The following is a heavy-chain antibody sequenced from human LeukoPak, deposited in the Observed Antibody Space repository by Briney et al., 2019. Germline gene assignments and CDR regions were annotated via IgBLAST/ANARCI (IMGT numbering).Heavy chain of an antibody. CDR1: GFNFDAYA. Sequence: GRSLRLPCAASGFNFDAYAMHWVRQVPGRGLEWVSGVSWDSTRMAYADSVKGRFTISRDNAKNSLYLQMTSLRPEDTAVYHCSRSPDFWSALDFWGQGTLVAVSS. D-gene: IGHD3-3*01. CDR3: SRSPDFWSALDF. CDR2: VSWDSTRM. J-gene: IGHJ4*02. V-gene: IGHV3-9*01.